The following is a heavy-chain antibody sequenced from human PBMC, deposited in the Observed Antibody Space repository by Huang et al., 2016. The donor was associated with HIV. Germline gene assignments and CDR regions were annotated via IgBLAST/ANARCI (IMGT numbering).Heavy chain of an antibody. V-gene: IGHV1-18*01. D-gene: IGHD5-18*01. J-gene: IGHJ6*03. Sequence: QVQLVQSGAEVKKPGASVQVSCKDSGYTFSSFGISWVLQAPGQGLEWVVWISVYNGTTKFAQQFQGMLTMTTDTSTSTAYMGLRSLRSDDTAVYYCARGVGIQLWLLGYYYMDVWGNGTTVTVSS. CDR1: GYTFSSFG. CDR2: ISVYNGTT. CDR3: ARGVGIQLWLLGYYYMDV.